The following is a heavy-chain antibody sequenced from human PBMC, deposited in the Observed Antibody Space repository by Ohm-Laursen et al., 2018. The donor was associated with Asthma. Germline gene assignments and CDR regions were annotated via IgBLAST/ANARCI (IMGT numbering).Heavy chain of an antibody. Sequence: SLRLSCAASGFIISTYDMSWVRQAPGKGLEWVSAISGSGGSTYYADSVKGRFTISRDNSKNTLYLQMHSLRGVDTAVYYCAKEVSGWGTFDYWGQGTLVTVSS. CDR3: AKEVSGWGTFDY. D-gene: IGHD6-19*01. CDR2: ISGSGGST. V-gene: IGHV3-23*01. J-gene: IGHJ4*02. CDR1: GFIISTYD.